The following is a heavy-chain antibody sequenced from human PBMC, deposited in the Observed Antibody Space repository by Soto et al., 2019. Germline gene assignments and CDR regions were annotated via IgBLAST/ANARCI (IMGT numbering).Heavy chain of an antibody. J-gene: IGHJ4*02. D-gene: IGHD2-21*02. Sequence: GESLKISCAASGFTFSSYAMHWVRQAPGKGLEWVAVISYDGSNKYYADSVKGRFTISRDNSKNTLYLQMNSLRAEDTAVYYCARGGLLGDPGQDYWGQGTLVTVSS. V-gene: IGHV3-30-3*01. CDR3: ARGGLLGDPGQDY. CDR2: ISYDGSNK. CDR1: GFTFSSYA.